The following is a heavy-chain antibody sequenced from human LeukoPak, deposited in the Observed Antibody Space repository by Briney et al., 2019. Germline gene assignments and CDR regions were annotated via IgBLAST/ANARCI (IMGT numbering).Heavy chain of an antibody. V-gene: IGHV1-69*05. CDR2: IIPIFGTA. Sequence: SVKVSCKASGGTFSSYAISWVRQAPGQGLEWMGGIIPIFGTANYAQKFQGRVTITTDESTSTAYMELSSLRSEDTAVYYCAKELTMIVEDAFDIWGQGTMVTVSS. CDR1: GGTFSSYA. D-gene: IGHD3-22*01. CDR3: AKELTMIVEDAFDI. J-gene: IGHJ3*02.